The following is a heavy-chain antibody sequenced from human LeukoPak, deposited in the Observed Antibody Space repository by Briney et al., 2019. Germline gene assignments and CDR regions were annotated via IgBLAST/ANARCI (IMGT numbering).Heavy chain of an antibody. Sequence: GGSLRLSCAASGFTFSSYSLNWVRQAPGKGLEWVANIKQDGSEKYYVDSVKGRFTISRDNAKNSLYLQMNSLRAEDTAVYYCARDAPSYGSGSPRDYWGQGTLVTVSS. CDR2: IKQDGSEK. J-gene: IGHJ4*02. D-gene: IGHD3-10*01. CDR1: GFTFSSYS. CDR3: ARDAPSYGSGSPRDY. V-gene: IGHV3-7*01.